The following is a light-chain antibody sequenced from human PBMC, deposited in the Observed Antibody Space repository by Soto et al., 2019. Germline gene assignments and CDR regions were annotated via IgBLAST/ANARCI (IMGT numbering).Light chain of an antibody. CDR2: EDN. J-gene: IGLJ3*02. CDR1: SGSIASNY. CDR3: QSYDSSTVV. Sequence: NFMLTQPHSVSESPGKTVTTSCTRSSGSIASNYVQWYQQRPGSSPTTVIYEDNQRPSGVPDRFSGSIDSSSNSASLTISGLKTEDEADYYCQSYDSSTVVFGGGTKLTVL. V-gene: IGLV6-57*01.